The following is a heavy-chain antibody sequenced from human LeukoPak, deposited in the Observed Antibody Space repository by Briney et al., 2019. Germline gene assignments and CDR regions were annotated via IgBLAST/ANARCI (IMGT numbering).Heavy chain of an antibody. Sequence: PGGSLRLSCVASGFTFSTSWMSWVRQAPGKGLEWVANIKQDGSEKFYVDSVKGRFTISRDNAKNSLFLQMNSLRADDTAVYYCASLGNWGQGTLVTVSS. CDR3: ASLGN. V-gene: IGHV3-7*01. CDR1: GFTFSTSW. CDR2: IKQDGSEK. D-gene: IGHD1-1*01. J-gene: IGHJ4*02.